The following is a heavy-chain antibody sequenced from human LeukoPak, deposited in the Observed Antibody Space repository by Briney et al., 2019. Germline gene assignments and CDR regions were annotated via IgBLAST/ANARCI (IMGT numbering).Heavy chain of an antibody. J-gene: IGHJ5*02. CDR3: ARGPAASHRNWFDP. CDR1: GYTLTELS. Sequence: ASVTVSCKVSGYTLTELSMHWVRQAPGKGLEWMGGFDPEDGETIYAQKFQGRVTMTRNTSISTAYMELSSLRSEDTAVYYCARGPAASHRNWFDPWGQGTLVTVAS. V-gene: IGHV1-24*01. D-gene: IGHD2-15*01. CDR2: FDPEDGET.